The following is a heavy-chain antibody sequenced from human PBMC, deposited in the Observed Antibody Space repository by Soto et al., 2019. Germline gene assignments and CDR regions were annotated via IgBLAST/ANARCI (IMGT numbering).Heavy chain of an antibody. Sequence: GGSLRLSCAASGFTFSSYWMSWVRQAPGKGLEWVANIKQDGSEKYYVDSVKGRFTISRDNAKNSLYLQMNSLRAEDTAVYYCARERGYCTNGVCYTGPPDAFDIWGQGTMVTVSS. CDR2: IKQDGSEK. V-gene: IGHV3-7*01. D-gene: IGHD2-8*01. CDR3: ARERGYCTNGVCYTGPPDAFDI. CDR1: GFTFSSYW. J-gene: IGHJ3*02.